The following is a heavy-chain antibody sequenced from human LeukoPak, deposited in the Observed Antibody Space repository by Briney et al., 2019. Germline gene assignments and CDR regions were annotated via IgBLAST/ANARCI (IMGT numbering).Heavy chain of an antibody. Sequence: ASVKVSCKASGCTFSSYAISWVRQAPGQGLEWMGGIIPIFGTANYAQKFQGRVTITADESTSTAYMELSSLRSEDTAVYYCARDRTTVVTPYFSDAFDIWGQGTMVTVSS. D-gene: IGHD4-23*01. CDR3: ARDRTTVVTPYFSDAFDI. CDR2: IIPIFGTA. CDR1: GCTFSSYA. J-gene: IGHJ3*02. V-gene: IGHV1-69*13.